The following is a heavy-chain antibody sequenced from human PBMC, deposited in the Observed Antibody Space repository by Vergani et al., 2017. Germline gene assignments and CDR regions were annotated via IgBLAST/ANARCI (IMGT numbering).Heavy chain of an antibody. CDR1: GFPFRFYA. Sequence: EVRLLESGGGLVQPGGSLRLSCAASGFPFRFYAMSWVRQAPGKGLGWVSGISFSGGTTYYADSVKGRFTISRDNSKNTLYLQMNSLRAEDAAVYYCARDCTSGGCPDNYGMDVWGQGATVTVSS. D-gene: IGHD2-8*01. V-gene: IGHV3-23*01. J-gene: IGHJ6*02. CDR2: ISFSGGTT. CDR3: ARDCTSGGCPDNYGMDV.